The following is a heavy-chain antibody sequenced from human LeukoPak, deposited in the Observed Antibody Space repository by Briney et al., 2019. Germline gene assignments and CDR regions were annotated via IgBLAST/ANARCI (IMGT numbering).Heavy chain of an antibody. CDR3: ARDGGSGGGYFDY. D-gene: IGHD3-10*01. Sequence: PSETLSLTCTASGGSISSDGYYWSWIRQHPGKGLEWIGYIYYSGSTYYNPSLKSRVTISVDTSKNQFSLKLSSVTAADTAVYYCARDGGSGGGYFDYWGQGTLVTVSS. CDR2: IYYSGST. CDR1: GGSISSDGYY. J-gene: IGHJ4*02. V-gene: IGHV4-31*03.